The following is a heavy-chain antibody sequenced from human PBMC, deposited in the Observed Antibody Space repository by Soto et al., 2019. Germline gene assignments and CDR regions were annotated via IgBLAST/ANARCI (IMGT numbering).Heavy chain of an antibody. D-gene: IGHD3-10*01. CDR3: ARAGYGSGSYYNEYYFDY. CDR2: ISAYNGNT. V-gene: IGHV1-18*01. J-gene: IGHJ4*02. Sequence: ASVKVSCKASGYTFTSYGISWVRQAPGQGLEWMGWISAYNGNTNYAQKLQGRVTMTTDTSTSTAYMELRSLRSDDTAVYYCARAGYGSGSYYNEYYFDYWGQRTLVTVSS. CDR1: GYTFTSYG.